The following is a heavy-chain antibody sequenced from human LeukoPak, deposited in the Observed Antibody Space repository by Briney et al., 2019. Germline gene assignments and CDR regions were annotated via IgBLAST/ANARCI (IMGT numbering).Heavy chain of an antibody. CDR3: AKELEGYIYGPVDY. CDR1: GLTFSSYG. Sequence: GGSLRLSCAASGLTFSSYGMHWVRQAPGKGLEWGAVISYDGSNKYYADSVKGRFTISRDNSKNTLYLQMNSLRAEDTAVYYCAKELEGYIYGPVDYWGQGTLVTVSS. CDR2: ISYDGSNK. D-gene: IGHD5-18*01. J-gene: IGHJ4*02. V-gene: IGHV3-30*18.